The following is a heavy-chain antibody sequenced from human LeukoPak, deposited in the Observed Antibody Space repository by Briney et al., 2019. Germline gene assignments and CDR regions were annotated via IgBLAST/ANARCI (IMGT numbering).Heavy chain of an antibody. J-gene: IGHJ6*02. CDR1: GLTFSTCG. D-gene: IGHD2-15*01. Sequence: PGGSLRLSCAVSGLTFSTCGMHWVRQAPGKGLEWVAVISSDGNDKYYAVSVKGRFTISRDNSKNTLYLQMNSLRAEDTAVYYCAKAGQDCSGASCYNYGMDVWGQGTTVTVSS. CDR2: ISSDGNDK. V-gene: IGHV3-30*18. CDR3: AKAGQDCSGASCYNYGMDV.